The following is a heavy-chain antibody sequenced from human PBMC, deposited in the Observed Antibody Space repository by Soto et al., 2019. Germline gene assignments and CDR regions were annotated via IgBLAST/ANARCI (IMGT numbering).Heavy chain of an antibody. D-gene: IGHD5-18*01. Sequence: SENVSLTCSVSGYFISRDGPYWSCIRQHPGKGLEYIASIYKRGKTYYNPSLKSRITISMDTSKNQFSLELSSLTAADTAVYFCARGAGYGFGIYYWGQGTLVTVSS. V-gene: IGHV4-31*02. CDR1: GYFISRDGPY. CDR3: ARGAGYGFGIYY. J-gene: IGHJ4*02. CDR2: IYKRGKT.